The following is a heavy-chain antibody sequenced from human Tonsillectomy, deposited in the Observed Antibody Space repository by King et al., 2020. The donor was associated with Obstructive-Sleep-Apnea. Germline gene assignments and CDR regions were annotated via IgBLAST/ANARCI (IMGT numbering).Heavy chain of an antibody. J-gene: IGHJ6*02. CDR1: GYIFSNYY. V-gene: IGHV1-46*03. D-gene: IGHD3-10*01. CDR3: AREGNYYGSVTYYRHYYYAMDV. CDR2: INPIGGLT. Sequence: QVQLVQSGAEVKKPGASVKISCKASGYIFSNYYMHWVRQAPGQGLEWMGIINPIGGLTGYAQNLQGRVTMTRDTSTSTVYMELSRLTSEDTAVYYCAREGNYYGSVTYYRHYYYAMDVWGQGTTVTVSS.